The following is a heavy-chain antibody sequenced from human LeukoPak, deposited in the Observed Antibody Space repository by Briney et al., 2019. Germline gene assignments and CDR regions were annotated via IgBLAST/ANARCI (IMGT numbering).Heavy chain of an antibody. CDR3: AKDESVLRYFDWFPNPDY. Sequence: PGGSLRLSCAASGFTFSSYAMSWVRQAPGKGLEWVSAISGSGGSTYYADSVKGRFTISRDNSKNTLYLQMNSLRAEDTAVYYCAKDESVLRYFDWFPNPDYWGQGTLVTVSS. V-gene: IGHV3-23*01. CDR1: GFTFSSYA. D-gene: IGHD3-9*01. J-gene: IGHJ4*02. CDR2: ISGSGGST.